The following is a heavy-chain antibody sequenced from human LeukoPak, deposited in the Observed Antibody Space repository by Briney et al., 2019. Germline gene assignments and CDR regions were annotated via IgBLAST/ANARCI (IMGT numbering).Heavy chain of an antibody. V-gene: IGHV4-39*07. J-gene: IGHJ4*02. CDR2: VHFSGNT. CDR3: AREGSRSAAPLYDF. CDR1: GDSLNYNDYY. Sequence: SETLSLTCTISGDSLNYNDYYWGWVRQPPGKGLEWIGGVHFSGNTYNNPSLKTRITISVDTSKNQFSLKVTSMTAADTAVYFCAREGSRSAAPLYDFWGQGILVTVSS. D-gene: IGHD6-25*01.